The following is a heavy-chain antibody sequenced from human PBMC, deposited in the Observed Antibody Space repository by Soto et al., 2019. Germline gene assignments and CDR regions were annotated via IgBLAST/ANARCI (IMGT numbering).Heavy chain of an antibody. CDR1: GFTFSTYS. CDR2: ISDSSSYI. Sequence: EVQLVESGGGLVKPGGSLRLSCAASGFTFSTYSMNWVRQAPGKGLEWVSSISDSSSYIYYADSVKGRFTISRDNAKNSQYMQINSRRAEDTAMYYCARYDSSGYYWPYYYYGMDVWGQGTTVTVSS. V-gene: IGHV3-21*01. CDR3: ARYDSSGYYWPYYYYGMDV. J-gene: IGHJ6*02. D-gene: IGHD3-22*01.